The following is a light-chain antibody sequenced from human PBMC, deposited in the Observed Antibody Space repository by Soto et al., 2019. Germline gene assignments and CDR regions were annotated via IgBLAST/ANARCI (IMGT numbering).Light chain of an antibody. J-gene: IGKJ5*01. CDR1: QSVDNSH. CDR2: GAS. Sequence: ETGLTQSPGTLYFSPGERATLSCRARQSVDNSHVAWYQQRRGLPPRLLIYGASNRATGIPDRFSGSGSGADFTLTISRLEPEDFAVYFCQQYGNSPPGTFGQGTRL. V-gene: IGKV3-20*01. CDR3: QQYGNSPPGT.